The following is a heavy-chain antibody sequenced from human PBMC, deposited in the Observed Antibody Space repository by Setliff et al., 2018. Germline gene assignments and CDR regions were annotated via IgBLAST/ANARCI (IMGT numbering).Heavy chain of an antibody. CDR2: ISSDGSSK. CDR1: GFTFTRYT. Sequence: AGGSLRLSCAASGFTFTRYTMHWVRQAPGKGLEWVAVISSDGSSKNYADSLEGRFTISRDNSRNTLYLQMSGLRAEDTAVYYCARDAKIVVVHNPYYFDQWGQGTLVTVSS. J-gene: IGHJ4*02. V-gene: IGHV3-30*04. D-gene: IGHD3-22*01. CDR3: ARDAKIVVVHNPYYFDQ.